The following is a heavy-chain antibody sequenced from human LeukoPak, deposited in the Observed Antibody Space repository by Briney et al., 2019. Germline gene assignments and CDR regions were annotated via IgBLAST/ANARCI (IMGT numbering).Heavy chain of an antibody. CDR3: ARESKGEVDYYYYYGMDV. CDR2: INPNSGGT. CDR1: GYTFTGFY. J-gene: IGHJ6*02. V-gene: IGHV1-2*02. D-gene: IGHD4-11*01. Sequence: GASVKVSCKASGYTFTGFYMHWVRQAPGQGLEWMGWINPNSGGTNYAQKFQGRVTMTRDTSISTAYMELSRLRSDDTAVYYCARESKGEVDYYYYYGMDVWGQGTTVTVSS.